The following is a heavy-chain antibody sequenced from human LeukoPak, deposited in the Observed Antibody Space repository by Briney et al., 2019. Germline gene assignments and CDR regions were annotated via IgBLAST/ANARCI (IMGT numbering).Heavy chain of an antibody. CDR2: IYSGGST. CDR1: GFTVSNSY. V-gene: IGHV3-53*01. CDR3: ARPPKGVVTVNWFDP. J-gene: IGHJ5*02. Sequence: GGSLRLSCEASGFTVSNSYMSWVRQAPGKGLEWVSVIYSGGSTNYADSVKGRFTISRDNSKNTLYLQMNSLRAEDTAVYYCARPPKGVVTVNWFDPWGQGTLVTVSS. D-gene: IGHD2-21*02.